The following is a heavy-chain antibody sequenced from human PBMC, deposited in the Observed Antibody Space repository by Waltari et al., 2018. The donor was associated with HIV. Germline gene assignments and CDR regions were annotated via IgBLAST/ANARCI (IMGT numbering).Heavy chain of an antibody. D-gene: IGHD3-10*01. CDR2: IKQDGSEK. V-gene: IGHV3-7*04. J-gene: IGHJ4*02. Sequence: EVQLVESGGGLVQTGGSLRLSCAASGFTFSSYWMSWVRQAPGKGLEWVANIKQDGSEKYYVDSVNGRFTISRDNAENSLYLQMNSLGAEDTAVYYCARGGFYGSGSKVNWGQGTLVTVSS. CDR1: GFTFSSYW. CDR3: ARGGFYGSGSKVN.